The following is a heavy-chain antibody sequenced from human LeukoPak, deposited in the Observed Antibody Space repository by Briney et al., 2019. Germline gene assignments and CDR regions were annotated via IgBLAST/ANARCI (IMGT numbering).Heavy chain of an antibody. Sequence: GGSLRLSCAASGFTFSSYAMSWVRQAPGKGLEWVSAISGSGGSTYYADSVKGRLTISRDNSKNTLYLQMNSLRAEDTAVYYCAKDRRFLEGFDYWGQGTLVTVSS. CDR1: GFTFSSYA. CDR3: AKDRRFLEGFDY. CDR2: ISGSGGST. J-gene: IGHJ4*02. D-gene: IGHD3-3*01. V-gene: IGHV3-23*01.